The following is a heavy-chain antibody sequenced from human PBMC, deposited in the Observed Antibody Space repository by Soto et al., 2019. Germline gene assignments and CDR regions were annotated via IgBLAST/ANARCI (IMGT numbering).Heavy chain of an antibody. CDR3: ARDRPRVVSGGMDV. Sequence: PGGSLRLSCAASGFTFSSYGMHWVRQAPGKGLEWVAVIWYDGSNKYYADSVKGRFTISRDNSKNTLYLQMNSLRAEDTAVYYCARDRPRVVSGGMDVWGQGTTVTVSS. CDR2: IWYDGSNK. J-gene: IGHJ6*02. CDR1: GFTFSSYG. D-gene: IGHD2-15*01. V-gene: IGHV3-33*01.